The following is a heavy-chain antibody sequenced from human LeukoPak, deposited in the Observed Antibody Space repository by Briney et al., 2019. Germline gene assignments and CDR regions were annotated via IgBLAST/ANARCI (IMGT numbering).Heavy chain of an antibody. Sequence: SETLSLTCAVSGYSISSGYYWGWIRQPPGKGLEWIGSIYHSGSTYYNPSLKSRVTISVDTSKNQFSLKLSSVTAADTAVYYCARGVTIEYWGQGTLVTVSS. CDR3: ARGVTIEY. V-gene: IGHV4-38-2*01. CDR2: IYHSGST. CDR1: GYSISSGYY. J-gene: IGHJ4*02. D-gene: IGHD4-23*01.